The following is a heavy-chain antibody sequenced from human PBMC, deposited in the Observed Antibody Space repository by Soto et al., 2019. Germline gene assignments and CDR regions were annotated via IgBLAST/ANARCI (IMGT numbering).Heavy chain of an antibody. CDR3: AREYSSIPPVNWFDP. J-gene: IGHJ5*02. V-gene: IGHV1-69*13. D-gene: IGHD6-13*01. CDR1: GGTFSSYA. Sequence: GASVKVSCKASGGTFSSYAISWVRQAPGQGLEWMGGIIPIFGTANYAQKLQGRVTITADESTSTAYMELSSLRSEDTAVYYCAREYSSIPPVNWFDPWGQGTLVTVPS. CDR2: IIPIFGTA.